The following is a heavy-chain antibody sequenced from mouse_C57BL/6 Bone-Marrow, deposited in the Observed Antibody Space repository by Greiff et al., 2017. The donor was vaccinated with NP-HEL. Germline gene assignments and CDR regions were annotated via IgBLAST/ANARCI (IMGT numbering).Heavy chain of an antibody. D-gene: IGHD3-3*01. CDR2: IDPSDSYT. V-gene: IGHV1-69*01. J-gene: IGHJ3*01. Sequence: QVQLKQPGAELVMPGASVKLSCKASGYTFTSYWMHWVKQRPGQGLEWIGEIDPSDSYTNYNQKFKGKSTLTVDKSSSTAYMQLSSLTSEDSAVYYCARGDPAWVAYWGQGTLVTVSA. CDR1: GYTFTSYW. CDR3: ARGDPAWVAY.